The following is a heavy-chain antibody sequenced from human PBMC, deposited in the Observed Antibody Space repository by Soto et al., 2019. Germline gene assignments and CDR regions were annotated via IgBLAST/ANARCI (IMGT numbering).Heavy chain of an antibody. CDR2: ISGSGGST. CDR1: GFTFSSYA. CDR3: AKDEYYDILTGYYRYPYYFDY. V-gene: IGHV3-23*01. Sequence: GGSLRLSCAASGFTFSSYAMSWVRQAPGKGLEWVSAISGSGGSTYYADSVKGRFSISRDNSKNTLYLQMNSLRAEDTAVYYCAKDEYYDILTGYYRYPYYFDYWGQGTLVTVSS. J-gene: IGHJ4*02. D-gene: IGHD3-9*01.